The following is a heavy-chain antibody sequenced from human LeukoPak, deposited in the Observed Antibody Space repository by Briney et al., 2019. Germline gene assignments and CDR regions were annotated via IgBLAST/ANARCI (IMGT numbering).Heavy chain of an antibody. CDR1: GGSISGYY. CDR2: IYPSGSA. CDR3: AREYGDLDY. J-gene: IGHJ4*02. V-gene: IGHV4-4*07. D-gene: IGHD4-17*01. Sequence: SETLSLTCTVSGGSISGYYWSWLGQPAGKGLEWIGRIYPSGSANYNPSLKSRVTMSVDTSKNQFSLKLNSVTAADTAVYYCAREYGDLDYWGQGTQVTVSS.